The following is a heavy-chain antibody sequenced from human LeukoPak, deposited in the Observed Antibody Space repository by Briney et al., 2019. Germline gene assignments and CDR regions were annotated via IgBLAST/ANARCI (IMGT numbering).Heavy chain of an antibody. J-gene: IGHJ4*02. V-gene: IGHV5-51*01. CDR3: ARLGLVGDSDPAYFDY. D-gene: IGHD4-17*01. CDR2: IYPGESET. Sequence: GESLKISCEGPGYTFTRYWIGWVRQMPGKGLEWLELIYPGESETRYSPPCQGQVTMSAAKSINTAYLQWSSLKASDTAIYYCARLGLVGDSDPAYFDYWGQGTQVTVSS. CDR1: GYTFTRYW.